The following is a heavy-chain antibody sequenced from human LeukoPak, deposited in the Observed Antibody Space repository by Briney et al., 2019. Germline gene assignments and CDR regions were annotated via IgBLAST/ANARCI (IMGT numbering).Heavy chain of an antibody. CDR2: IFPSGGEI. J-gene: IGHJ3*02. CDR1: GFTFSTFA. CDR3: ARLKQWPDAFDI. D-gene: IGHD6-19*01. V-gene: IGHV3-21*01. Sequence: GGSLRLSCAASGFTFSTFAMIWVRQPPGKGLEWVSSIFPSGGEIHYADSVKGRYTISRDNAKNSLYLQMNSLRAEDTAVYYCARLKQWPDAFDIWGQGTMVTVSS.